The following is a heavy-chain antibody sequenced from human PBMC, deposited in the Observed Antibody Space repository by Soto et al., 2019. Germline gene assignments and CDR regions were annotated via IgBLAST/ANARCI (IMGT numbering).Heavy chain of an antibody. CDR2: IIPIFGTA. CDR3: ASGIYDFWSGYPRMDV. D-gene: IGHD3-3*01. J-gene: IGHJ6*02. Sequence: SVKVSCKASGGTFSSYAISWVRQAPGQGLEWMGGIIPIFGTANYAQKFQGRVTITADKSTSTAYMELSSLRSEDTAVYYCASGIYDFWSGYPRMDVWGQATTVTVSS. V-gene: IGHV1-69*06. CDR1: GGTFSSYA.